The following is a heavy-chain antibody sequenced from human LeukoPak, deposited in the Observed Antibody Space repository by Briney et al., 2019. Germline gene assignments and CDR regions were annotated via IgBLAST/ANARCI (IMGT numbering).Heavy chain of an antibody. CDR2: IYTSGST. V-gene: IGHV4-4*07. J-gene: IGHJ3*02. Sequence: PSETLSLTCTVSGGSISSYYWSWLRQPAGKGLECIGHIYTSGSTNYNPSLKSRVTMSVDTSKNQFSLKLSSVTAADTAVYYCARYYTVVTTYRAFDIWGQGTMVTVSS. D-gene: IGHD4-23*01. CDR1: GGSISSYY. CDR3: ARYYTVVTTYRAFDI.